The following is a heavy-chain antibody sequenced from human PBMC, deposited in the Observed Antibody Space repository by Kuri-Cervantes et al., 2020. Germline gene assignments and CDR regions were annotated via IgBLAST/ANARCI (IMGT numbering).Heavy chain of an antibody. V-gene: IGHV4-39*07. CDR3: ARRQIVVVTAIHDAFDI. D-gene: IGHD2-21*02. Sequence: SETLSLTCTVSGGSISSSSYYWGWIRQPPGKGLEWIGSIYYSGSTYYNPSLKSRVTISVDTSKNQFSLKLCSVTAADTAVYYCARRQIVVVTAIHDAFDIWGQGTMVTVSS. J-gene: IGHJ3*02. CDR2: IYYSGST. CDR1: GGSISSSSYY.